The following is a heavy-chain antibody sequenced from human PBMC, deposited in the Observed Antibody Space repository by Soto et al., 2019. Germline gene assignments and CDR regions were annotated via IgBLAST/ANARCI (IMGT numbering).Heavy chain of an antibody. V-gene: IGHV4-61*01. CDR3: SRDGIPNISSPFGIGH. Sequence: QVQLQESGPGLVKPSETLSLTCTVSGGSVNSDNYYWSWIRQPPGKGLEWIACIYNGQYRKDNPSLKSRVTISADPSKNKFSLTLDSVSAADTAVYYWSRDGIPNISSPFGIGHWGRGTLVTVSS. CDR2: IYNGQYR. CDR1: GGSVNSDNYY. D-gene: IGHD1-26*01. J-gene: IGHJ5*02.